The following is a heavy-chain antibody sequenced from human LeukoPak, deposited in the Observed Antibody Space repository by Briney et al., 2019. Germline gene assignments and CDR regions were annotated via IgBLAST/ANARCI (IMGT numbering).Heavy chain of an antibody. CDR2: ISSSSSYI. D-gene: IGHD1-1*01. J-gene: IGHJ3*02. CDR3: ASDPALDGAFDI. Sequence: PGGSLRLSCAASGFTFSSYSMNWVRQAPGKGLEWVSSISSSSSYIYYADSVKGRFTISRDNAKNSLYLQMNSLRAEDTAVYYCASDPALDGAFDIWGQGTMVTVSS. V-gene: IGHV3-21*01. CDR1: GFTFSSYS.